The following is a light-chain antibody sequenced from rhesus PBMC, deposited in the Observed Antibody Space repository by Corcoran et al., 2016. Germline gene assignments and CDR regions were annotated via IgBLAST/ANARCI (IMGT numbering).Light chain of an antibody. CDR1: QSINNY. CDR3: QQHNSNPYS. V-gene: IGKV1-43*03. CDR2: SAS. J-gene: IGKJ2*01. Sequence: DIQMTQSPSSLSASVGDRVTITCRASQSINNYLNWYQQEPEKAPKLLIYSASRLQSGVPSRFSGSGSGTEVTLTISSLQPEDFATYYCQQHNSNPYSFGQGTKVEIK.